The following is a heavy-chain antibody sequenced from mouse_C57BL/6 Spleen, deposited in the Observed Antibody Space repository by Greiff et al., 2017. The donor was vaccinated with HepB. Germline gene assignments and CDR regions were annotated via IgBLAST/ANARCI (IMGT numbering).Heavy chain of an antibody. D-gene: IGHD5-2*01. Sequence: VQLQQSGPELVKPGASVKISCKASGYAFSSSWMNWVKQRPGKGLEWIGRIYPGDGDTNYNGKFKGKATLTADKSSSTAYMQLSSLTSEDSAVYFCAREEYCDSRGQGTTLTVSS. CDR1: GYAFSSSW. CDR2: IYPGDGDT. CDR3: AREEYCDS. V-gene: IGHV1-82*01. J-gene: IGHJ2*01.